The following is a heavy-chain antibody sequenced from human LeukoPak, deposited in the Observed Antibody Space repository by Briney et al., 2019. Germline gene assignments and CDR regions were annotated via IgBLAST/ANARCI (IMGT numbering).Heavy chain of an antibody. D-gene: IGHD2-2*01. V-gene: IGHV1-18*04. J-gene: IGHJ6*02. Sequence: ASVKVSCKASGYTFTNYGFSWVRQAPGQGLEWMGWISTYSGNTNYAQQVQGRVTMTSDTSTSTVYMELRSLRSDDTAVYYCARGYCRSTSCHEPPLYGMDVWGQGTTVTVS. CDR2: ISTYSGNT. CDR3: ARGYCRSTSCHEPPLYGMDV. CDR1: GYTFTNYG.